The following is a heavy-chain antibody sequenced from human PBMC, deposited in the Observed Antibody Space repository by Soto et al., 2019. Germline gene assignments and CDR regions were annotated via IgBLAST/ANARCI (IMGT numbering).Heavy chain of an antibody. V-gene: IGHV4-30-4*01. D-gene: IGHD3-10*01. CDR2: IYYSGST. Sequence: SETLSLTCTVSGGSISSGDYYWSWIRQPPGKGLEWIGYIYYSGSTYYNPSLKSRVTISVDTSKNQFSLKLSSVTAADTAVYYCAGEDVLLWFRESGPFDYWGQGTLVTVSS. CDR3: AGEDVLLWFRESGPFDY. CDR1: GGSISSGDYY. J-gene: IGHJ4*02.